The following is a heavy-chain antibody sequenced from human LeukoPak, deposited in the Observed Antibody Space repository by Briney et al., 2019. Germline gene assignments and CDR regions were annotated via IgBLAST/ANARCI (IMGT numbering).Heavy chain of an antibody. D-gene: IGHD3-10*01. V-gene: IGHV3-23*01. Sequence: PGGSLRLSCAGSGFTFSDYVMSWVRQAPGKGLEWVSAISASGGNTYYPDSVKGRFTISRDNSKNTLHLQMNSLRAEDTAVYYCAKVGERISLVRGVTGFDSWGQGTQVTVSS. CDR1: GFTFSDYV. CDR3: AKVGERISLVRGVTGFDS. J-gene: IGHJ4*02. CDR2: ISASGGNT.